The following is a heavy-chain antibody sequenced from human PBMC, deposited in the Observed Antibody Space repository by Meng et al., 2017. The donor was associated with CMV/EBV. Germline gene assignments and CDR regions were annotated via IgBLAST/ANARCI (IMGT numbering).Heavy chain of an antibody. Sequence: GESLKISCAASGFTFGSYSMNWVRQAPGKGLEWVSSISSSSSYIYYADSVKGRFTISRDNAKNSLYLQMNSLRAEDTAVYYCAREKDGYNPYYYGMDVWGQGTTVTVSS. CDR2: ISSSSSYI. CDR3: AREKDGYNPYYYGMDV. CDR1: GFTFGSYS. D-gene: IGHD5-24*01. V-gene: IGHV3-21*01. J-gene: IGHJ6*02.